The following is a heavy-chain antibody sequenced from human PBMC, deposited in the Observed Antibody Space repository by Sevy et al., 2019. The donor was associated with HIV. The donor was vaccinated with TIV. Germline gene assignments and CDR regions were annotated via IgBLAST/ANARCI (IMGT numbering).Heavy chain of an antibody. V-gene: IGHV4-59*01. D-gene: IGHD2-2*01. Sequence: KQSQTLSLTCTVSGVSISPYYWTWVRQPLGKGLEWIGYIYYTGSSDHNSSLKSRVTTSVDTSKNQFSLRLTSVTAADTAIYYCARGGPIQHQLDYFDSWGQGTLVTVSS. CDR1: GVSISPYY. CDR3: ARGGPIQHQLDYFDS. J-gene: IGHJ4*02. CDR2: IYYTGSS.